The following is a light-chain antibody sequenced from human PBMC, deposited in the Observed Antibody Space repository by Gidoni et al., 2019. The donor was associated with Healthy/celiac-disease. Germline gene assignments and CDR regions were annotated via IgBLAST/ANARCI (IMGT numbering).Light chain of an antibody. V-gene: IGKV3-20*01. CDR1: QSVSSSY. CDR2: GAS. Sequence: EIVLTQSPGTLSLSPGERATLSCRASQSVSSSYLAWYQQKPGQAPRLLIYGASSRATGIPDRFSGSGFGTDFTLTISRLEPEDVAVYYCQQYGPTWTFGQGTKVEIK. J-gene: IGKJ1*01. CDR3: QQYGPTWT.